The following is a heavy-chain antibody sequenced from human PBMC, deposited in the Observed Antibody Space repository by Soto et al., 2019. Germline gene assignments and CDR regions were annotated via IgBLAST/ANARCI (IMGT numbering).Heavy chain of an antibody. D-gene: IGHD5-12*01. CDR2: IDTTGKTI. V-gene: IGHV3-48*02. CDR1: GFTFSRYS. Sequence: GGSLRVSCAASGFTFSRYSMNWVRQAPGKGLEWLSYIDTTGKTIYYADSVKGRFIISRDNAKNSLYLQMNSLRDDDTAVYYCARGGVATIFGDSWGQGTLVTVSS. CDR3: ARGGVATIFGDS. J-gene: IGHJ4*02.